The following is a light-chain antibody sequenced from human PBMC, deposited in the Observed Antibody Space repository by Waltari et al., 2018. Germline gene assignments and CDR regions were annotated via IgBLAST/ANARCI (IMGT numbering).Light chain of an antibody. J-gene: IGLJ3*02. Sequence: SSVLTQAPSVSVAPGQTATVTCGGDNIGSRSVHWYQQKQGRAPVLVVYLDSDRPSGIPERFSGSKSGNAATLTISRVEAGEEADYYCHVWDANTVMFGGGTKLTVL. CDR1: NIGSRS. V-gene: IGLV3-21*02. CDR3: HVWDANTVM. CDR2: LDS.